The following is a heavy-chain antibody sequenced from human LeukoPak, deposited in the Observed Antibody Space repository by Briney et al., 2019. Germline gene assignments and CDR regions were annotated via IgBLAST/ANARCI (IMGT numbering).Heavy chain of an antibody. CDR2: IIPILGIA. V-gene: IGHV1-69*04. Sequence: GASVKVSCKASGGTFSSYAISWVRQAPGQGLEWMGSIIPILGIANYAQKFQGRVTITADKSTSTAYMELSSLRSEDTAVYYCARDPYDILTGYYRNWFDPWGQGTLVTVSS. CDR1: GGTFSSYA. J-gene: IGHJ5*02. CDR3: ARDPYDILTGYYRNWFDP. D-gene: IGHD3-9*01.